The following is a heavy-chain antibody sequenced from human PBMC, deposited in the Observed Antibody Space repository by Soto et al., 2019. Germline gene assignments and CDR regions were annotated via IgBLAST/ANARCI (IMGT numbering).Heavy chain of an antibody. CDR1: GGSISSSSYY. CDR3: ARHDESGSYPF. CDR2: IYYSGST. D-gene: IGHD1-26*01. V-gene: IGHV4-39*01. Sequence: QLQLQESGPGLVKPSATLSLTCTVSGGSISSSSYYWGWIRQPPGKGLEWIGSIYYSGSTYYNPSLKSRVTISVDTSKNQFSLKLSSVTAADTAVYYCARHDESGSYPFWGQGTLVTVSS. J-gene: IGHJ4*02.